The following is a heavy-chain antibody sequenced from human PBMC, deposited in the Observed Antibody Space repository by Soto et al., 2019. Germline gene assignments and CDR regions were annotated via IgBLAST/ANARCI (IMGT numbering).Heavy chain of an antibody. CDR2: IDYNEINQ. CDR1: GFTFSNYG. CDR3: AKQLWLRMYYLDY. V-gene: IGHV3-33*06. J-gene: IGHJ4*02. D-gene: IGHD5-18*01. Sequence: GGSLRLPCVASGFTFSNYGMHWVRQAPGKGLEWVAGIDYNEINQYYIDPVKGRFTISRDNSKNTLYLQMNSLRAEDTAAYYCAKQLWLRMYYLDYWGQGTLVTVSS.